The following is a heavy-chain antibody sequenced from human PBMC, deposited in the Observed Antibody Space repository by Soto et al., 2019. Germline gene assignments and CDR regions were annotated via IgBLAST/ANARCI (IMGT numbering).Heavy chain of an antibody. CDR2: IYYSGST. Sequence: SETLSLTCAVSGYSISSGYFWGWIRQPAGKGLEWIGSIYYSGSTYYNPSLKSRVTISVDRSKNQFSLKLSSVTAADTAVYYCARGTTTGGWNWFGPWGQGTLVTVSS. D-gene: IGHD3-16*01. J-gene: IGHJ5*02. V-gene: IGHV4-38-2*01. CDR3: ARGTTTGGWNWFGP. CDR1: GYSISSGYF.